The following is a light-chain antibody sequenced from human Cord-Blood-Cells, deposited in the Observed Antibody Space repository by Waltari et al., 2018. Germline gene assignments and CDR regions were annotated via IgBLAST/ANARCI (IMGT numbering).Light chain of an antibody. J-gene: IGLJ1*01. Sequence: SSELTQPPSVSVSPGQTARITCSGDALPKQYAYWYQQKPGQARVLVIYKDSERPSGIPERFSGSSSGTTVTLTISGVQAEDEADYYCQSADSSGTYVFGTGTKVTVL. CDR1: ALPKQY. CDR3: QSADSSGTYV. V-gene: IGLV3-25*03. CDR2: KDS.